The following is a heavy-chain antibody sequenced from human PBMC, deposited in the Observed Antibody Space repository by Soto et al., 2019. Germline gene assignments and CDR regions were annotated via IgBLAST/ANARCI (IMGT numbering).Heavy chain of an antibody. V-gene: IGHV3-7*04. Sequence: GGSLRLSCAASGFTFSTYWMTWVRQAPWKGLEWVANIRYDGGLKYYVDSVKGRFTISRDNAENSLYLQMNSLGAEDTAVYYCARDRDYNILTGYYDAFDVWGQGTMVTVSS. CDR2: IRYDGGLK. CDR1: GFTFSTYW. CDR3: ARDRDYNILTGYYDAFDV. J-gene: IGHJ3*01. D-gene: IGHD3-9*01.